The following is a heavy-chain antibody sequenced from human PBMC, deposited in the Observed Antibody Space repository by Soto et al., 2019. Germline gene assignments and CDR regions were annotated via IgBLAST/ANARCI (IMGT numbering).Heavy chain of an antibody. CDR3: AKLLHNSHYNVMDV. J-gene: IGHJ6*02. Sequence: EVQLLESGGDLVQPGGSLRLSCAVSGFTFSSYGMRWVRQAPGQGLEWVSSISHSGNTYYSDSVKGRFTISRDNSKNTLYLQMDSLRAEDTATYYCAKLLHNSHYNVMDVWGRGTTVTVSS. V-gene: IGHV3-23*01. D-gene: IGHD1-1*01. CDR1: GFTFSSYG. CDR2: ISHSGNT.